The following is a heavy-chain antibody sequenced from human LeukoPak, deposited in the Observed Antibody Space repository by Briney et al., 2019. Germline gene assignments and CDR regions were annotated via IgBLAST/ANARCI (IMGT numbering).Heavy chain of an antibody. Sequence: GGSLRLSCAASGSTFSSYWMHWVRQAPGKGLVWVSRINSDGSSTSYADSVKGRFTISRDNAKNTLYLQMNSLRAEDTAVYYCAAKHGGPYAFDIWGQGTMVTVSS. CDR1: GSTFSSYW. CDR2: INSDGSST. V-gene: IGHV3-74*01. D-gene: IGHD2-21*01. CDR3: AAKHGGPYAFDI. J-gene: IGHJ3*02.